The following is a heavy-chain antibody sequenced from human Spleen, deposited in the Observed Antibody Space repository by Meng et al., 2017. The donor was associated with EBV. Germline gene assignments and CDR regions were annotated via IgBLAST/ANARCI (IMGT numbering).Heavy chain of an antibody. CDR3: ARCSDYYETSGSSECDS. CDR1: GGSISSSHW. Sequence: QAQLQESSPRLMKPSGTLSLTCTSSGGSISSSHWWTWVRQSPGKGLQWIGEIHHSGSTNYGPSLKSRVTVSMDKSKNVFSLKLTSVTAAYTAFYSCARCSDYYETSGSSECDSWGRGTLVTVSS. J-gene: IGHJ4*02. CDR2: IHHSGST. D-gene: IGHD3-22*01. V-gene: IGHV4-4*02.